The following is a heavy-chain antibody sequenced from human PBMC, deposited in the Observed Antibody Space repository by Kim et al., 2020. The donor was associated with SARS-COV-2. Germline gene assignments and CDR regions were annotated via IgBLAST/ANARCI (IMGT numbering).Heavy chain of an antibody. Sequence: SETLSLTCTVSGDSVSSLSYYWSWIRQSPGSGLEWIAYVYYTGSTNYNPSLNSRVTISVDTSKNQFSLKLNSVTAADTAVYYCARAMVRGVIDYWGQGTPVTVSS. J-gene: IGHJ4*02. CDR2: VYYTGST. V-gene: IGHV4-61*01. CDR1: GDSVSSLSYY. CDR3: ARAMVRGVIDY. D-gene: IGHD3-10*01.